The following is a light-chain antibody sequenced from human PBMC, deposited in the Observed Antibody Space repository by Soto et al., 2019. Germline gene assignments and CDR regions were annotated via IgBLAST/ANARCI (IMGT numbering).Light chain of an antibody. CDR2: GAP. CDR3: QQYHSLLT. CDR1: QSVSSH. Sequence: EIVMTQSPATPSVSPGETATLSCTASQSVSSHLAWYQQKPGQAPTLLISGAPNWATGIPARVSGSGSEREFTVNMSSLQSEEFAVYYWQQYHSLLTFGHGAKVEI. V-gene: IGKV3-15*01. J-gene: IGKJ1*01.